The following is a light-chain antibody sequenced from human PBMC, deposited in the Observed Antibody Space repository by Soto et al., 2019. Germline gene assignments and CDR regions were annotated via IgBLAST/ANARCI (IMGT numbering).Light chain of an antibody. V-gene: IGLV1-36*01. CDR3: QSYDSSLSAGRV. J-gene: IGLJ2*01. Sequence: QSVLTQPPSVSEAPRQRVTISCSGSSSNIGNNAVNWYQQLPGKAPKLLIYYDDLLPSGVSDRFSGSKSGTSASLAISGLQSEDEADYYCQSYDSSLSAGRVFGGGTKLTVL. CDR1: SSNIGNNA. CDR2: YDD.